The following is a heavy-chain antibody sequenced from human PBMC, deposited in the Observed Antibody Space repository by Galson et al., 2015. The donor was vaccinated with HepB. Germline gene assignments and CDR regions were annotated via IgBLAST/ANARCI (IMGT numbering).Heavy chain of an antibody. CDR3: AEQQLGDAFDI. CDR1: GYTFTSYG. V-gene: IGHV1-69*04. J-gene: IGHJ3*02. CDR2: IIPILGIA. Sequence: SVKVSCKASGYTFTSYGISRVRQAPGQGLEWMGRIIPILGIANYAQKFQGRVTITADKSTSTAYMELSSLRSEDTAVYYCAEQQLGDAFDIWGQGTMVTVSS. D-gene: IGHD6-13*01.